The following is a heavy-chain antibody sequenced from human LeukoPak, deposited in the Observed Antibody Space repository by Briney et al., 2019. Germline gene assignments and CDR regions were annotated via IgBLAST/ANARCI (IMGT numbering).Heavy chain of an antibody. CDR1: GFTFSSYG. CDR2: IRYDGSNK. J-gene: IGHJ4*02. Sequence: PGGSLRLSCAASGFTFSSYGMHWVRQAPGKGLEWVAFIRYDGSNKYYADSVKGRFTISRDNSKNTLYLQVNSLRAEDTAVYYCAKDIEDGWFGEIDYWGQGTLVTVSS. CDR3: AKDIEDGWFGEIDY. V-gene: IGHV3-30*02. D-gene: IGHD3-10*01.